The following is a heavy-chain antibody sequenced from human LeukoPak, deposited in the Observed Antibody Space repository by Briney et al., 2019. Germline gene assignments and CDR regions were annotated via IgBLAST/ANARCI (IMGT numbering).Heavy chain of an antibody. CDR2: INHSGNT. J-gene: IGHJ6*02. V-gene: IGHV4-34*01. CDR3: ARRVLRYFDWTDYYYGMDV. CDR1: GGSFSGYY. Sequence: PSETLSLTCAVYGGSFSGYYWSWIRQPPGKGLEWIGEINHSGNTNYNPSLKRRVTISVDTSKNQFSLKLSSVTAADTAVYYCARRVLRYFDWTDYYYGMDVWGQGTTVTVSS. D-gene: IGHD3-9*01.